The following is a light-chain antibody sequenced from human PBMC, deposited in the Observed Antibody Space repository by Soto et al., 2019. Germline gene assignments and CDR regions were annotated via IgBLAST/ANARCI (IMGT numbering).Light chain of an antibody. CDR3: QQSYNVPFT. J-gene: IGKJ3*01. Sequence: DIQMTQSPASLAASLGDRITISCQASQTISNYLNWYHQKPGEAPKILIYGSSTLQSGVPSTFSGSGSGTEFTLSISSLQPEDFGAFYCQQSYNVPFTFGPGTKVEVK. CDR1: QTISNY. V-gene: IGKV1-39*01. CDR2: GSS.